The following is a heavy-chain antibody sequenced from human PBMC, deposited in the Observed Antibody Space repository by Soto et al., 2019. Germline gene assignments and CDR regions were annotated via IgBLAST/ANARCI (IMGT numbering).Heavy chain of an antibody. CDR2: NSDSGGST. Sequence: EVQVLESGGGLVQPGGSLRLSCAASGFTFSSYAMSWVRQAPGKGLEWVSGNSDSGGSTYYADSVKGRFTISRDNSKNTLYLQMTSRRVENTAVYYFAKTGALGVPGDVWAKGPRSPSP. V-gene: IGHV3-23*01. CDR1: GFTFSSYA. J-gene: IGHJ6*02. CDR3: AKTGALGVPGDV. D-gene: IGHD3-16*01.